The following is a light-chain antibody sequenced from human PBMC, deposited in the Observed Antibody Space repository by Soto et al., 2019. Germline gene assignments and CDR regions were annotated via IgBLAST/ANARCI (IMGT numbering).Light chain of an antibody. V-gene: IGLV2-8*01. J-gene: IGLJ1*01. Sequence: SALTRPPSASGSPGQSVTISCTGTSSDIGGYTYVSWYQHHPGKAPKLMIYEVSKRPSGVPDRFSGSKSGNTASLTVSGLQAEDEADYYCTSYAGSDSYVFGTGTKVTVL. CDR1: SSDIGGYTY. CDR3: TSYAGSDSYV. CDR2: EVS.